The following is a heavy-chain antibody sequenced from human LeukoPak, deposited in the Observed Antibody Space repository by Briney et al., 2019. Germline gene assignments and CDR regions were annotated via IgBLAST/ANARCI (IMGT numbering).Heavy chain of an antibody. D-gene: IGHD4-17*01. CDR1: GFTFSSYG. V-gene: IGHV3-33*01. Sequence: PGGSLRLSYAASGFTFSSYGMHWVRQAPGKGLEWVAVIWYDGSNKYYADSVKGRFTISRDNSKNTLYLQMNSLRAEDTAVYYCARLYGTYPGWFDPWGQGTLVTVSS. CDR2: IWYDGSNK. CDR3: ARLYGTYPGWFDP. J-gene: IGHJ5*02.